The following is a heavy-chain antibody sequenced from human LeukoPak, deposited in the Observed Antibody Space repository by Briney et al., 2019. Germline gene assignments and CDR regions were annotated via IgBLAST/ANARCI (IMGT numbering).Heavy chain of an antibody. Sequence: PSETLSLTCAVYGGSFSGYYWSWLRQPPGKGLEWIGEINHSGRTNYNPSLKSRVTISVDTYKNQFSLKLSSVTAADTAVYYCARGSSSWHFDYWGQGTLVTVSS. J-gene: IGHJ4*02. V-gene: IGHV4-34*01. CDR1: GGSFSGYY. CDR3: ARGSSSWHFDY. D-gene: IGHD6-13*01. CDR2: INHSGRT.